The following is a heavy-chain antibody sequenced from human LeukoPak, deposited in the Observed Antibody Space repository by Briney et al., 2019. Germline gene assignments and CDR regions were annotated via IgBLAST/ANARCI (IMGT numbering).Heavy chain of an antibody. CDR1: GGTFGSYA. CDR3: ARAGHLYYMDV. CDR2: IIPIFGTA. Sequence: SVKVSCKASGGTFGSYAISWVRQAPGQGLERMGGIIPIFGTANYAQKFQGRVTITADEPTSTAYMELSSLRSEDTAVYYCARAGHLYYMDVWGKGTTVTVSS. J-gene: IGHJ6*03. V-gene: IGHV1-69*13. D-gene: IGHD3-3*02.